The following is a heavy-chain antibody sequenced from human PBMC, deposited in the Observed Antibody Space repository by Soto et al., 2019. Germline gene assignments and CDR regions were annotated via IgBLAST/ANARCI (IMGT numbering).Heavy chain of an antibody. Sequence: SETLALTCAVSGGSIRNYFWSWIRQPAGKGLEWIGRMSTSGSANYSPSLKSRVTMSVDTSKNQLSLNLSSVTAADTAVYYCARGGIQLWFDFWGQGTLVTVSS. V-gene: IGHV4-4*07. D-gene: IGHD5-18*01. CDR2: MSTSGSA. CDR3: ARGGIQLWFDF. J-gene: IGHJ4*02. CDR1: GGSIRNYF.